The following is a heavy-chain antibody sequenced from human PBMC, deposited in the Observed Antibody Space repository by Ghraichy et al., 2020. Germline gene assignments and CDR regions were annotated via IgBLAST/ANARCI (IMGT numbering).Heavy chain of an antibody. D-gene: IGHD3-22*01. CDR1: GGSFSGYY. V-gene: IGHV4-34*01. CDR2: INHSGST. J-gene: IGHJ6*02. Sequence: SQTLSLTCAVYGGSFSGYYWSWIRQPPGKGLEWIGEINHSGSTNYNPSLKSRVTISVDTSKNQFSLKLSSVTAADTAVYYCARDHYDSSGKTYGMDVWGQGTTVTVSS. CDR3: ARDHYDSSGKTYGMDV.